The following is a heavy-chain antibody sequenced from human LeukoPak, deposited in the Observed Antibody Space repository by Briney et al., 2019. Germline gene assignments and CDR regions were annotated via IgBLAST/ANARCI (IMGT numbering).Heavy chain of an antibody. V-gene: IGHV1-2*02. J-gene: IGHJ4*02. D-gene: IGHD4-17*01. CDR1: GYTFTGYY. Sequence: ASVKVSCKASGYTFTGYYMHWVRQAPGQGLERMGWINPNSGDTNYAQKFQGRVTMTRDTSITTAYMELDRVTSDDTALYYCARAGDYGDYCCWGQGTLVTVSS. CDR2: INPNSGDT. CDR3: ARAGDYGDYCC.